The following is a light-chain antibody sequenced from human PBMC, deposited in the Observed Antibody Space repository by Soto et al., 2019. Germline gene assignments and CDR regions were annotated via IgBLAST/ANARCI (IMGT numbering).Light chain of an antibody. CDR3: AAWDDSLGGHVV. Sequence: QSVLTQPPSVSGTPGQRVIISCSGSSSNIGSNYAYWYQQLPGTAPKLLIYRNNQRTSGVPDRFAISASGTSASLAISGLRSEDEAEYYCAAWDDSLGGHVVFGGGTKLTVL. J-gene: IGLJ2*01. CDR1: SSNIGSNY. CDR2: RNN. V-gene: IGLV1-47*01.